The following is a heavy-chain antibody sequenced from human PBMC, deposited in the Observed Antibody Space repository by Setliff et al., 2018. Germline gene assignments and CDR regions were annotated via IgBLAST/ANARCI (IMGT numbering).Heavy chain of an antibody. D-gene: IGHD3-10*01. Sequence: ASVKVSCKASGYAFTGYYIHWVRQAPGQSLEWMGWINAGNGNTKYSQKFQGRVTITRDTSASTAYMELSSLRSEDTAVYFCAGVLRDYYGSGSYYNWFDPWGQGTLVTVSS. CDR3: AGVLRDYYGSGSYYNWFDP. J-gene: IGHJ5*02. CDR2: INAGNGNT. CDR1: GYAFTGYY. V-gene: IGHV1-3*01.